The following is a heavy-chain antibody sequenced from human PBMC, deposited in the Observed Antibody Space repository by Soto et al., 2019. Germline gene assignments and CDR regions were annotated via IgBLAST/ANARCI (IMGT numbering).Heavy chain of an antibody. V-gene: IGHV4-39*07. D-gene: IGHD2-15*01. CDR3: ARAVGSNFDP. Sequence: SETLSLTCTVSGDSISGSPYFWGWIRQPPGKRLEWIGSIFYDGYTLYTPSLRSRVTISVDTSKNQFSLKVSSVTAADTAVYYCARAVGSNFDPWGLG. CDR1: GDSISGSPYF. CDR2: IFYDGYT. J-gene: IGHJ5*02.